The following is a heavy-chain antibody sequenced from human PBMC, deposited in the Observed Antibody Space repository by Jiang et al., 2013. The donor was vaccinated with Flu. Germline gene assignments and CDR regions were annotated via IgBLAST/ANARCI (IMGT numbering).Heavy chain of an antibody. Sequence: DVVQPGRSLRISCTASGFIFNDFPIHWVRQAPGKGLEWLTVISGDGTKRDYADSVEGRFTVSRDNSENSVYLQMNGLRTEDTALYYCAREGWILAADVWGYFDYWGQGTLVTVSS. D-gene: IGHD3-16*01. CDR2: ISGDGTKR. CDR3: AREGWILAADVWGYFDY. CDR1: GFIFNDFP. J-gene: IGHJ4*02. V-gene: IGHV3-30-3*01.